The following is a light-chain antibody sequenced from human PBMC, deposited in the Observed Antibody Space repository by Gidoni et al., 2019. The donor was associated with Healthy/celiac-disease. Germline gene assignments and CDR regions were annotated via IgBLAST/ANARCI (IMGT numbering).Light chain of an antibody. V-gene: IGKV1-13*02. Sequence: ALQFTQSPSSLSASVGDRVTITCRASQGISSALAWYQQKPGKAPKLLIYDASSLESGVPSRFSGSGSGTDFTLTISSLQPEDFATYYGQQFNSYRITFGPGTKVDIK. CDR3: QQFNSYRIT. CDR2: DAS. CDR1: QGISSA. J-gene: IGKJ3*01.